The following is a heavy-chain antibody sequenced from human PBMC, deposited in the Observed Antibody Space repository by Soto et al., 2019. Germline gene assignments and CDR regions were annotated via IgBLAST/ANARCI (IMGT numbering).Heavy chain of an antibody. CDR1: GYSFTSYW. Sequence: PGESLKISCKGSGYSFTSYWISWVRQMPGKGLEWMGRIDPSDSYTNYSPSLQGHVTISADKSISTAYLRWSSLKASDTAMYYCARHKDHCSGGSCYLANWFDPWGQGTLVTVSS. V-gene: IGHV5-10-1*01. J-gene: IGHJ5*02. D-gene: IGHD2-15*01. CDR3: ARHKDHCSGGSCYLANWFDP. CDR2: IDPSDSYT.